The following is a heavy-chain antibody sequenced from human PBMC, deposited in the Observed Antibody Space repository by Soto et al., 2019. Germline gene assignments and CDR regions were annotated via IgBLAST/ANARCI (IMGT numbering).Heavy chain of an antibody. Sequence: QVQLGQSGAEVKKPGSSVKVSCKASGGTFSSYTISWVRQAPGQGRAWMGRIIHIPGIANYAQKFQGRVTITADKCTSTAYVELSSLRSEDTAVYSCARVFISTVTTYRACDIWGQGTMVIVSS. V-gene: IGHV1-69*02. CDR3: ARVFISTVTTYRACDI. CDR2: IIHIPGIA. CDR1: GGTFSSYT. D-gene: IGHD4-17*01. J-gene: IGHJ3*02.